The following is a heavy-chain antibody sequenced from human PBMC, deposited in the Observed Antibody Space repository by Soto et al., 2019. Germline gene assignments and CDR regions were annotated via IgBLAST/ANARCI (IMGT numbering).Heavy chain of an antibody. J-gene: IGHJ6*02. CDR2: LIPIYDEP. CDR3: ARVRDPHLDHYGLDV. V-gene: IGHV1-69*06. CDR1: GFTFNVYG. Sequence: QVQLVQSGAEVKNPGSSVRVSCKTSGFTFNVYGIHWVRQAPGQGLEWMGGLIPIYDEPNYAQKFQGRVTITADKSTATGDLELNSLRSEDTAVYFCARVRDPHLDHYGLDVWGQGTTVTVSS.